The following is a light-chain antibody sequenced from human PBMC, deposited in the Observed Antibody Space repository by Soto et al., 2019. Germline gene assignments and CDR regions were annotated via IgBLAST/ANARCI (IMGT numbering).Light chain of an antibody. J-gene: IGLJ1*01. CDR2: DVS. V-gene: IGLV2-14*01. CDR1: NSDIGRYNF. CDR3: NSYTSSSPPYV. Sequence: QSVLTQPASVSRSAGQSISISCAGTNSDIGRYNFVSWYQQRPGQAPKLLIFDVSNRPSGISDRFSGSKSGQTASLTISGLQAEDEADYYCNSYTSSSPPYVFGTG.